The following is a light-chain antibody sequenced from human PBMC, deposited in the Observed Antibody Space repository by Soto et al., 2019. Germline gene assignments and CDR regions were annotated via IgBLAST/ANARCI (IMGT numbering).Light chain of an antibody. CDR1: QSVSSN. CDR2: GAS. CDR3: QQYNNWPSIT. V-gene: IGKV3-15*01. J-gene: IGKJ5*01. Sequence: EIVMTQSPATLSVSPGERATLSCRASQSVSSNLAWYQQKPGQAPRLLIYGASTRATGIPARFSGSGSGTEFTLTISSLQSEDFAVYYCQQYNNWPSITFGQGTRLDIK.